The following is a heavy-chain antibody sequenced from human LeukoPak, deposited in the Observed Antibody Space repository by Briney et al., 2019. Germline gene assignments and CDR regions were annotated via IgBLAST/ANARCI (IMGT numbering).Heavy chain of an antibody. CDR2: ISSSSSYI. CDR3: ARDVVVVAATGSDY. Sequence: PGGSLRLSCAASGFTFSSYSMNWVRQAPGKGLEWVSSISSSSSYIYYADSVKGRFTISRDNAKNSLYLQMNSLRAEDTAVYYCARDVVVVAATGSDYWGQGTLVTVSS. J-gene: IGHJ4*02. V-gene: IGHV3-21*01. CDR1: GFTFSSYS. D-gene: IGHD2-15*01.